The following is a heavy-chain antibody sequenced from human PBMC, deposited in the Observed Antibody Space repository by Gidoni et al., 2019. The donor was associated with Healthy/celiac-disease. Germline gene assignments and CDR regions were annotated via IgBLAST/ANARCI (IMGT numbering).Heavy chain of an antibody. CDR3: AHTPNGGVVTASRWFDP. J-gene: IGHJ5*02. CDR1: GFSLSTSGVG. Sequence: QITLKESGPTLVKPTQTLTLTCTFSGFSLSTSGVGVGWIRQPPGKALEWLALLYWDDDKRYSPSLKSRLTITKDTSKNQVVLTMTNMDPVDTATYYCAHTPNGGVVTASRWFDPWGQGTLVTVSS. D-gene: IGHD2-21*02. CDR2: LYWDDDK. V-gene: IGHV2-5*02.